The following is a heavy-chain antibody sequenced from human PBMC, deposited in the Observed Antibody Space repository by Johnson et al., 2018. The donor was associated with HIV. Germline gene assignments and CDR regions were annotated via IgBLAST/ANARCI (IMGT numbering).Heavy chain of an antibody. V-gene: IGHV3-20*04. D-gene: IGHD6-13*01. CDR1: GFTFEDHG. J-gene: IGHJ3*02. Sequence: EVQVVESGGGVVRPGGSLRLSCAASGFTFEDHGMSWVRQAPGKGLEWVAGINWNGGTTGYADSVKGRFTIFRDNSKNTLYLQMNSLRAEDTAVYYCAKQKQQLGLAYAFDIWGQGTMVTVSS. CDR3: AKQKQQLGLAYAFDI. CDR2: INWNGGTT.